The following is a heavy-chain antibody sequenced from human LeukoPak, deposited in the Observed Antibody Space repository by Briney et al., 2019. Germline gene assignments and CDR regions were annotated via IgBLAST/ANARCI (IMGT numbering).Heavy chain of an antibody. CDR3: AREAPGFDYYDSSGLFDY. CDR1: GFTFSSYS. D-gene: IGHD3-22*01. CDR2: ISSSSSYI. Sequence: GGSLRLSCAASGFTFSSYSMNWVRQAPGKGLEWVSSISSSSSYIYYADSVKGRFTIARDNAKNSLHLQMNSLRAEDTAVYYCAREAPGFDYYDSSGLFDYWGQGTLVTVSS. V-gene: IGHV3-21*01. J-gene: IGHJ4*02.